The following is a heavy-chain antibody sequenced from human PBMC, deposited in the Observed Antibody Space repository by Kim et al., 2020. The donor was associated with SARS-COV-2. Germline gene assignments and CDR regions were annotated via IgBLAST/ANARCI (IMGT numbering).Heavy chain of an antibody. J-gene: IGHJ6*02. CDR2: TA. D-gene: IGHD3-16*01. Sequence: TANYAQKFQGRVTITADESTSTAYMELSSLRSEDTAVYYCARDVSRGGASWGQGTTVTVSS. CDR3: ARDVSRGGAS. V-gene: IGHV1-69*01.